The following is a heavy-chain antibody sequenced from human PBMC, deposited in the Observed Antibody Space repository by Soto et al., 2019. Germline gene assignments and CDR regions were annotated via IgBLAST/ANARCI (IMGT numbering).Heavy chain of an antibody. J-gene: IGHJ6*02. V-gene: IGHV4-30-4*01. CDR3: ARVCPLEADNYYYYGMDV. CDR2: IYYSGST. D-gene: IGHD2-15*01. CDR1: GGSISSGDYY. Sequence: QVQLQESGPGLVKPSQTLSLTCTVSGGSISSGDYYWSWIRQPPGKGLEWIGYIYYSGSTYYNPSLKSRVTISVDTSKNQFSLKLSSVTAADTAVYYCARVCPLEADNYYYYGMDVWGQGTTVTVSS.